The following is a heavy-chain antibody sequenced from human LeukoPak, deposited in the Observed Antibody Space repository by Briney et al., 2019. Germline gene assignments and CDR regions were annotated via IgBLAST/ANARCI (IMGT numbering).Heavy chain of an antibody. V-gene: IGHV4-39*01. CDR1: GDSISSGSYY. Sequence: PSETLSLTCTVSGDSISSGSYYWGWIRQPPGNGLEWIGNIYYSGSTYYNPSLKSRVTISVDTSKNQFSLRLYSVTAADTAVYYCARLSLLLWFGELRYKWFDPWGQGTLVTVSS. CDR2: IYYSGST. J-gene: IGHJ5*02. D-gene: IGHD3-10*01. CDR3: ARLSLLLWFGELRYKWFDP.